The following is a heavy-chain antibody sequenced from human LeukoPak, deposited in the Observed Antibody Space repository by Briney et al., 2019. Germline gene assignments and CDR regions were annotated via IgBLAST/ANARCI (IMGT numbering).Heavy chain of an antibody. Sequence: GGSLRLSCAASGLTFSNAWMSWVRQAPGKGLEWVGRIKSKTDGGTTDYGAPVKGRFIISRDDSKNTLYLQMNSLKTEDTAVYYCTTDSGIAVPFDYWGQGTLVTVSS. V-gene: IGHV3-15*01. D-gene: IGHD6-19*01. J-gene: IGHJ4*02. CDR2: IKSKTDGGTT. CDR1: GLTFSNAW. CDR3: TTDSGIAVPFDY.